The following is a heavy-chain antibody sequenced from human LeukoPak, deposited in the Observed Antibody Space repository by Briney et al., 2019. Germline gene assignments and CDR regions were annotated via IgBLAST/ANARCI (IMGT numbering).Heavy chain of an antibody. CDR3: ARGPAAADDYYYYGMDV. V-gene: IGHV4-30-4*02. J-gene: IGHJ6*02. CDR2: IYYSGST. Sequence: SETLSLTCTVSGGSISSGDYYWSWIRQPPGKGLEWIGYIYYSGSTYYNPSLKSRVTISVDTSKNQFSLKLSSVTAADTAVYYCARGPAAADDYYYYGMDVWGQGTTVTVSS. CDR1: GGSISSGDYY. D-gene: IGHD6-13*01.